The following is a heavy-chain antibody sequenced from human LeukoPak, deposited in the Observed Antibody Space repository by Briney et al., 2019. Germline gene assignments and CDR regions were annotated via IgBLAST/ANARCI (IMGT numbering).Heavy chain of an antibody. Sequence: GGSLRLSCAASGFTFSDYYMSWIRQAPGKGLEWVSYISSSGSTIYYADSVKGRFTISRDNAKNSLYLQMNSLRAEDTAVYYCARFIGYCSSTSCQDNAFDIWGQGTMVTVSS. CDR3: ARFIGYCSSTSCQDNAFDI. V-gene: IGHV3-11*01. CDR1: GFTFSDYY. J-gene: IGHJ3*02. D-gene: IGHD2-2*01. CDR2: ISSSGSTI.